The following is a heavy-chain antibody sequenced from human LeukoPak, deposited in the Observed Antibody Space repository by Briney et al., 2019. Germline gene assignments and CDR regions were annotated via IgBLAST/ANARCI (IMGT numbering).Heavy chain of an antibody. J-gene: IGHJ6*03. D-gene: IGHD5-12*01. CDR3: ARDKGSGYENYYYMDV. V-gene: IGHV1-2*02. CDR2: INPNSGDT. Sequence: ASVKVSCKASGYTFTGYYMHWVRQAPGQGLEWMGWINPNSGDTNYAQKFQGRVTMTRDTSISTAYMELSRLRSDDTAVYYCARDKGSGYENYYYMDVWGKGTTVTISS. CDR1: GYTFTGYY.